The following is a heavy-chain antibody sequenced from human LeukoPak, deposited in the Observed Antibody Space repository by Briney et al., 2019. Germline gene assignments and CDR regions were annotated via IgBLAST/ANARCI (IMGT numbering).Heavy chain of an antibody. CDR1: GYTFTGYY. D-gene: IGHD5-12*01. Sequence: ASVKVSCKASGYTFTGYYMHWVRQPPGRGLEWMGWINPNSGGTNYAQKFQGRVTITRDTSISKAYMELSRLRSDDAAVYYCARELSRGSDFFDYWGQGTLAIVSS. V-gene: IGHV1-2*02. J-gene: IGHJ4*02. CDR2: INPNSGGT. CDR3: ARELSRGSDFFDY.